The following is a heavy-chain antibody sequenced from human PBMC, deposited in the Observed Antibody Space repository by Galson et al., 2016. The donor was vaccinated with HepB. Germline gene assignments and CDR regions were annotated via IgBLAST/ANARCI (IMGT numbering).Heavy chain of an antibody. Sequence: SLRLSCAASEFTFGVYGMHWVRRSPGKGLEWVALISYDDSLIYYADSVKGRFTISRDEATNTLFLQMNSLRREDTGLYYCVKDSLKEIQVWSSFDSWGQGTLVTVSS. CDR3: VKDSLKEIQVWSSFDS. D-gene: IGHD2-21*01. CDR2: ISYDDSLI. J-gene: IGHJ4*02. CDR1: EFTFGVYG. V-gene: IGHV3-30*18.